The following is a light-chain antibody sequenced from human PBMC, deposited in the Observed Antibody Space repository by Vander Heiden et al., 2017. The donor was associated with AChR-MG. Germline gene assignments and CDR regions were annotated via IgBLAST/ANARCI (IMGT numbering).Light chain of an antibody. CDR1: QVIRNS. CDR3: QQYYSLPPT. J-gene: IGKJ4*01. Sequence: DIQMTQSPSSLSASVGDRVTITCRARQVIRNSSPWYQQKPGKAPKLLLYAASSSERGVPSRFSGSGSGTDYTLTISSLQPADFATSYCQQYYSLPPTFGRGTKVEIK. V-gene: IGKV1-NL1*01. CDR2: AAS.